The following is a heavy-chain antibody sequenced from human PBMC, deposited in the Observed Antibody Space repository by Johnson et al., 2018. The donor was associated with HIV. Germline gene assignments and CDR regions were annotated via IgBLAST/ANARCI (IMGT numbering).Heavy chain of an antibody. CDR2: ISYDGSNK. J-gene: IGHJ3*02. CDR1: GFTFSSYA. Sequence: QVQLVESGGGVVQPGRSLRLSCAASGFTFSSYAMHWVRQAPGKGLEWVAVISYDGSNKYYADSAKGRFTISRDNSKNTLYLQMNSLRAEDTAVYYCARDRAWGDNVVVAAYGAFDIWGQGTMVTVSS. V-gene: IGHV3-30*04. CDR3: ARDRAWGDNVVVAAYGAFDI. D-gene: IGHD2-15*01.